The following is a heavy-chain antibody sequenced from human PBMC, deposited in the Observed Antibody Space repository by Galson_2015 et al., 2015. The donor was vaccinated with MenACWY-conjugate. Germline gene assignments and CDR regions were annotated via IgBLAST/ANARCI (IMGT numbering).Heavy chain of an antibody. J-gene: IGHJ6*02. CDR2: ISWNSANI. CDR1: GFTFDDYA. D-gene: IGHD3-10*01. Sequence: SLRLSCAASGFTFDDYAMHWVRQAPGKGLEWVSGISWNSANIGYAHSVKGRFTISRDNAKNSLYLQMNSLRAEDTALYYCANDFPWDVTSSWSGLDVWGQGTTVTVSS. CDR3: ANDFPWDVTSSWSGLDV. V-gene: IGHV3-9*01.